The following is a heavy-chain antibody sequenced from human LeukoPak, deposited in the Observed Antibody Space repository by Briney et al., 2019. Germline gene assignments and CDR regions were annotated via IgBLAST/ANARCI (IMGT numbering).Heavy chain of an antibody. Sequence: SETPSLTCAVSGHSISSGYYWGWVRQPPGKGLGWIGSIYHSGSTFYNPSLKSRVTISVDTSKNQFSLKLSSVTAADTAVYYCARDIGYYDFWSGYYDYWGQGTLVTVSS. CDR2: IYHSGST. J-gene: IGHJ4*02. CDR3: ARDIGYYDFWSGYYDY. D-gene: IGHD3-3*01. CDR1: GHSISSGYY. V-gene: IGHV4-38-2*02.